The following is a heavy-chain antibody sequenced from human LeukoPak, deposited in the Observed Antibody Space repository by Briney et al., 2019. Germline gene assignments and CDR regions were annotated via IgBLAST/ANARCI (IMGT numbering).Heavy chain of an antibody. J-gene: IGHJ4*02. CDR2: ISSSSSYM. CDR3: NAHYYDSGSYYTYFDY. D-gene: IGHD3-10*01. V-gene: IGHV3-21*01. CDR1: GFTFSSYS. Sequence: TGGSLRLSCAASGFTFSSYSMNWVRQAPGKGLGWVSSISSSSSYMYYADSVKGRFTISRDNAKNSLYLHMNTLRDEDTAVYYCNAHYYDSGSYYTYFDYWGQGTLVTVSS.